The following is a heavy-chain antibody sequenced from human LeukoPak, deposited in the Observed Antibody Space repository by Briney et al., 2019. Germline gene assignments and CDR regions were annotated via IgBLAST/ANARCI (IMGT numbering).Heavy chain of an antibody. CDR3: ARDRRSGYDIDY. V-gene: IGHV4-31*03. CDR2: IFYSGST. CDR1: GGSISSGAYY. D-gene: IGHD5-12*01. J-gene: IGHJ4*02. Sequence: SETLSLTCTVSGGSISSGAYYWSWIRQHPGKGLEWIGYIFYSGSTYYNPSLKSRVTISVDTSKNQFSLKLSSVTAADTAVYYCARDRRSGYDIDYWGQGTLVTVSS.